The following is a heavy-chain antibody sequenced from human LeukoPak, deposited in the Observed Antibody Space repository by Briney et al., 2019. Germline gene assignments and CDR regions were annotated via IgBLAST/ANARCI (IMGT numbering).Heavy chain of an antibody. CDR2: INHSGNT. CDR1: GGSISSTNW. Sequence: SGTLSLTCAVSGGSISSTNWYSWVRQPPGKGLEWIGEINHSGNTNYNPSLKSRVTISVDKSKNQFSLKLSSVTAADTAVYYCARESSSSWSAADYWGQGTLVTVSS. V-gene: IGHV4-4*02. J-gene: IGHJ4*02. D-gene: IGHD6-13*01. CDR3: ARESSSSWSAADY.